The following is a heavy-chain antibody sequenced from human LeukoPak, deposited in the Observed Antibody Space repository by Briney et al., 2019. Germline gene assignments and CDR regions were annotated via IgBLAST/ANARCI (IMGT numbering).Heavy chain of an antibody. CDR2: ISASGGST. V-gene: IGHV3-23*01. CDR3: AKDEYDYVWGSYRSPDY. J-gene: IGHJ4*02. D-gene: IGHD3-16*02. CDR1: GFTFSSSA. Sequence: PGGSLRLSCAASGFTFSSSAMTWVRQSPRKGLEWVSTISASGGSTFFADSVKGRFTISRDNSKNTLYLHMNSLRAEDTAVYYCAKDEYDYVWGSYRSPDYWGQGTLVTVSS.